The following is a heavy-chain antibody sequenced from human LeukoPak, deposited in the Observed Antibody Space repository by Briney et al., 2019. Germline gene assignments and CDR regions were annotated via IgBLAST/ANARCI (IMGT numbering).Heavy chain of an antibody. D-gene: IGHD1-26*01. CDR3: AKSIVGANDAFDI. J-gene: IGHJ3*02. CDR1: GFTFSSYA. V-gene: IGHV3-23*01. CDR2: ISGSGGST. Sequence: PEGSLRLSCAASGFTFSSYAMSWVRQAPGKGLEWVSAISGSGGSTYYADSVKGRFTISRDNSKNTLYLQMNSLRAEDTAVYYCAKSIVGANDAFDIWGQGTMVTVSS.